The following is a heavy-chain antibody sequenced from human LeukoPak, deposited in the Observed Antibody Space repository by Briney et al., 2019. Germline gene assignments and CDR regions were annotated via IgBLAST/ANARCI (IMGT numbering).Heavy chain of an antibody. J-gene: IGHJ4*02. D-gene: IGHD6-19*01. CDR2: IYYSGST. V-gene: IGHV4-59*12. CDR3: ARGLSFSPIAVAYYFDY. CDR1: GGSISSYY. Sequence: ASETLSLTCTVSGGSISSYYWSWIRQPPGKGLEWIGYIYYSGSTNYNPSLKSRVTISVDTSKNQFSLKLSSVTAADTAVYYCARGLSFSPIAVAYYFDYWGQGTLVTVSS.